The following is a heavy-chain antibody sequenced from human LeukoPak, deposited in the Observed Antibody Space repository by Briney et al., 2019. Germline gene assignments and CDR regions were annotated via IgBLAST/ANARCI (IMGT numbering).Heavy chain of an antibody. V-gene: IGHV1-69*05. CDR1: GGTFSSYA. CDR2: IIPIFGTA. CDR3: ARPGGSYFNDAFDI. D-gene: IGHD1-26*01. Sequence: SVKVSCKASGGTFSSYAISWVRQAPGQGLEWMGRIIPIFGTANYAQKFQGRVTMTRDTSTSTVYMELSSLRSEDTAVYYCARPGGSYFNDAFDIWGQGTMVTVSS. J-gene: IGHJ3*02.